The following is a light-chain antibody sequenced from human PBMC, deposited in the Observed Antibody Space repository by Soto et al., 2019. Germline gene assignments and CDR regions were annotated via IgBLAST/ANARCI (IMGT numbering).Light chain of an antibody. CDR3: QQYGSSSIT. CDR2: SAS. J-gene: IGKJ5*01. Sequence: PGESATLSCRASERVSTNLAWYQQTPGQAPRLLIYSASSRATGIPDRFSGSGSGTDFTLTISRLEPEDFAVYYCQQYGSSSITFGQGTRLEIK. CDR1: ERVSTN. V-gene: IGKV3-20*01.